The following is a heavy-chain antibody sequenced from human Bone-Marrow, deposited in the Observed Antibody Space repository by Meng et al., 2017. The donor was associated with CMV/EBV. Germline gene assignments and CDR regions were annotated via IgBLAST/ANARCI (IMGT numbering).Heavy chain of an antibody. CDR2: INHSGST. V-gene: IGHV4-34*01. CDR1: GGSFNGYY. Sequence: GSLRLSCAVYGGSFNGYYWSWIRQPPGKGLEWIGEINHSGSTNYNPSLKSRVTISVDTSKNQFSLKLSSVTAADTAVYYCAREKGNYGGAYNWFDPWVQGTLVTVPS. CDR3: AREKGNYGGAYNWFDP. D-gene: IGHD4-23*01. J-gene: IGHJ5*02.